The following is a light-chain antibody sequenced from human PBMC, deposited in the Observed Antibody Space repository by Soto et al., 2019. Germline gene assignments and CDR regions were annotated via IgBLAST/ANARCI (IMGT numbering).Light chain of an antibody. CDR3: SSYTGSSTYV. V-gene: IGLV2-14*03. CDR1: SSDVGGYNY. J-gene: IGLJ1*01. Sequence: QSVLTQPASVSGSPGQSITISCTGTSSDVGGYNYVSWYQQYPGKAPKLMIYDVSNRPSGVSNRFSGSKSGNTASLTISGLQAEDEADYFCSSYTGSSTYVFGNGTKVTV. CDR2: DVS.